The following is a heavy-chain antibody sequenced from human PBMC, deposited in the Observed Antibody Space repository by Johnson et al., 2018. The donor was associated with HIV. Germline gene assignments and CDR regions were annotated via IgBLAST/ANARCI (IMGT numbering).Heavy chain of an antibody. CDR2: ISYDGSNK. V-gene: IGHV3-30*19. J-gene: IGHJ3*02. D-gene: IGHD3-22*01. CDR1: GFTFSSYG. CDR3: ARDRWATYYYDSSGHGGVFDI. Sequence: QVQLVESGGGAVQPGGSLRLSCAASGFTFSSYGMHWVRQAPGKGLEWVAVISYDGSNKYYADSVKGRFTISRDNSKNTLYLQINSLRAEDTAGYYCARDRWATYYYDSSGHGGVFDIWGQGTVVTVSS.